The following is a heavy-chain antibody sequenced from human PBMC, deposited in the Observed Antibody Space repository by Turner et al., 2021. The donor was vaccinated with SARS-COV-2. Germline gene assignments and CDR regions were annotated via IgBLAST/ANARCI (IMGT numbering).Heavy chain of an antibody. D-gene: IGHD6-13*01. Sequence: QLQLQESGPGLVKPSETLSLTCTVSGGSISSSSYYWGWIRQPPGKGLEWIGSIYDSGSTYYDPSLKSRVTISVDTSKNQFSLKLSSVTAADTAVYYCATLVARQLVKAGWYFDLWGRGTLVTVSS. J-gene: IGHJ2*01. V-gene: IGHV4-39*01. CDR2: IYDSGST. CDR1: GGSISSSSYY. CDR3: ATLVARQLVKAGWYFDL.